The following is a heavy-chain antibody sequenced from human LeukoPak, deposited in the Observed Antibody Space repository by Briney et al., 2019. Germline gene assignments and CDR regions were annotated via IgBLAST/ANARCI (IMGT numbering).Heavy chain of an antibody. J-gene: IGHJ6*03. CDR2: IIPIFGTA. V-gene: IGHV1-69*01. CDR1: GGTFSSYA. CDR3: ARSMVRGVTNYYYYYMDV. D-gene: IGHD3-10*01. Sequence: SVKVSCKASGGTFSSYAISWVRQAPGQGLEWMGGIIPIFGTANYAQKFQGRVTITADESTSTAYMELSSLRSGDTAVYYCARSMVRGVTNYYYYYMDVWGKGTTVTISS.